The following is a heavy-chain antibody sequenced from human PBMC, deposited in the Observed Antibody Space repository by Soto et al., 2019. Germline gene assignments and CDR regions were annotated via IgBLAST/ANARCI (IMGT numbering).Heavy chain of an antibody. D-gene: IGHD2-2*01. CDR1: GFTFSSYA. CDR2: ISGSGGST. CDR3: AGYQLKGMDV. J-gene: IGHJ6*02. V-gene: IGHV3-23*01. Sequence: EVQLLESGGGLVQPGGSLRLSCAASGFTFSSYAMSWVRQAPGKGLEWVSAISGSGGSTYYADSVKGRFTISRDNSKNPLYLQINSLRAEDTAVYDCAGYQLKGMDVWGQGTTVTVSS.